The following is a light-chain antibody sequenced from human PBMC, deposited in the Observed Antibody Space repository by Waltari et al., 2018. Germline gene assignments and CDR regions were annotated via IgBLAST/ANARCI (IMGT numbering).Light chain of an antibody. CDR1: QSVSNSY. Sequence: EIVLTQSPGTLSLSPGERATLPCRTSQSVSNSYLAWYQQKPGQAPRLVIYGASSRATGIPDRFSGSGSGTHFTLTISRLEPEDFAVYYCQLYGSSPRYTFGQGSKLEIK. V-gene: IGKV3-20*01. J-gene: IGKJ2*01. CDR2: GAS. CDR3: QLYGSSPRYT.